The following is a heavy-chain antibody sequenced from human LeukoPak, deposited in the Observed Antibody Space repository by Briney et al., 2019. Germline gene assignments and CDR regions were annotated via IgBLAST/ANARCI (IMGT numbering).Heavy chain of an antibody. CDR3: ARPYSYYDFWD. CDR2: INSDGSST. Sequence: GGSLRLSCAASGFTFSTYWMHWVRQAPGKGLVWVSRINSDGSSTSYADSVKGRFTISRDNAMSTLYLQMNSLRAEDTAAYYCARPYSYYDFWDWGQGTLVTVSS. CDR1: GFTFSTYW. D-gene: IGHD3-3*01. J-gene: IGHJ4*02. V-gene: IGHV3-74*01.